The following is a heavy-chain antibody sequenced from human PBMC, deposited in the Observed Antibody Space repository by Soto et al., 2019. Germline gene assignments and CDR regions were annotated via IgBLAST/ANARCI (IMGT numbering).Heavy chain of an antibody. Sequence: SQTRSLPCAISGDSVSSNSAAWNWIRQSPSRGLEWLGRTYYRSKWYNDYAVSVKSRITINPDTSKNQFSLQLNSVTPEDTAVYYCARESPRNILYYYYGMDVWGQGTTVTVSS. CDR1: GDSVSSNSAA. V-gene: IGHV6-1*01. J-gene: IGHJ6*02. D-gene: IGHD2-15*01. CDR3: ARESPRNILYYYYGMDV. CDR2: TYYRSKWYN.